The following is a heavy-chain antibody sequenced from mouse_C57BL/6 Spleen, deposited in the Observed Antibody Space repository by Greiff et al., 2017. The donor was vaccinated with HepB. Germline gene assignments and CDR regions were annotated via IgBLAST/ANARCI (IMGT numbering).Heavy chain of an antibody. V-gene: IGHV3-6*01. CDR3: ARDRWLLPYFDY. Sequence: EVKLMESGPGLVKPSQSLSLTCSVTGYSITSGYYWNWIRQFPGNKLEWMGYISYDGSNNYNPSLKNRISITRDTSTNQFFLKLNSVTTEDTATYYCARDRWLLPYFDYWGQGTTLTVSS. D-gene: IGHD2-3*01. CDR2: ISYDGSN. CDR1: GYSITSGYY. J-gene: IGHJ2*01.